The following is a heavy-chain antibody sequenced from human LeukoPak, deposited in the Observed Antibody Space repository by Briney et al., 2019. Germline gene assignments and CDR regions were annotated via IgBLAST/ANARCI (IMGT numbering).Heavy chain of an antibody. CDR3: AREQRGYCSSTSCYYDY. D-gene: IGHD2-2*01. CDR2: ISWNSGSI. Sequence: GGSLRLSCAASGFTFDDYAMHWVRQAPGKGLEWVSGISWNSGSIGYADSVKGRFTISRDNAKNSLYLQMNSLRAEDTAVYYCAREQRGYCSSTSCYYDYWGQGTLVTVSS. CDR1: GFTFDDYA. V-gene: IGHV3-9*01. J-gene: IGHJ4*02.